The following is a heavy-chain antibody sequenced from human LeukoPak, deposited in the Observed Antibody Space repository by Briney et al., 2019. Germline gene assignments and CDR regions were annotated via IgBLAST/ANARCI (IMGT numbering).Heavy chain of an antibody. CDR3: AIRLGYCSSTSCYGAFDI. CDR1: GGSISSSNW. CDR2: IYHSGST. V-gene: IGHV4-4*02. Sequence: SETLSLTCAVSGGSISSSNWWSWVRQPPGKGLEWIGEIYHSGSTNYNPSLKSRVTISVDKSKSQFSLKLSSVTAVDTAVYYCAIRLGYCSSTSCYGAFDIWGQGTMVTVSS. D-gene: IGHD2-2*01. J-gene: IGHJ3*02.